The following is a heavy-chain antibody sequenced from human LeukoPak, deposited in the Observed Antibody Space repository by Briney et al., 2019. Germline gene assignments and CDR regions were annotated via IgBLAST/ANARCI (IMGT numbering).Heavy chain of an antibody. V-gene: IGHV1-46*01. J-gene: IGHJ4*02. CDR1: GYTFTSYY. Sequence: ASVKVSCKASGYTFTSYYMHWVRQAPGQGLEWMGIINPSGGSTSYAQKFQGRVTMTRDTSISTAYMELSRLRSDDTAVYYCATRGGLDYWGQGTLVTVSS. CDR3: ATRGGLDY. CDR2: INPSGGST.